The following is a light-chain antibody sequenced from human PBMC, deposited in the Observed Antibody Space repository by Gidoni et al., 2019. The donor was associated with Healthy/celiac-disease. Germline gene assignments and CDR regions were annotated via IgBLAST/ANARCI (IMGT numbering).Light chain of an antibody. CDR1: SSDVGGYNY. Sequence: SALTQPSSLSGAPGQSITISCTGTSSDVGGYNYVSWYQQHPGKAPQLMIYDVSNRPSGVSKRFSGSKSGNTASLTISGLQAEDEADYYCSSYTSSSTVVFGGGTKLTVL. CDR3: SSYTSSSTVV. V-gene: IGLV2-14*01. J-gene: IGLJ2*01. CDR2: DVS.